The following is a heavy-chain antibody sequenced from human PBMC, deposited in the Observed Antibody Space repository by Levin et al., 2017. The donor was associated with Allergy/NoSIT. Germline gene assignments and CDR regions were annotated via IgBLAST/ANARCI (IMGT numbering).Heavy chain of an antibody. CDR3: TTGSTVTSLDAFDI. J-gene: IGHJ3*02. CDR1: GFTFSNAW. CDR2: IKSKTDGGTT. V-gene: IGHV3-15*01. Sequence: LSLTCAASGFTFSNAWMSWVRQAPGKGLEWVGRIKSKTDGGTTDYAAPVKGRFTISRDDSKNTLYLQMNSLKTEDTAVYYCTTGSTVTSLDAFDIWGQGTMVTVSS. D-gene: IGHD4-17*01.